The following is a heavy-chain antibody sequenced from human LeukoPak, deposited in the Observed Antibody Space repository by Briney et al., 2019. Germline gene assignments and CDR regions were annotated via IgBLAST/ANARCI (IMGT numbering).Heavy chain of an antibody. J-gene: IGHJ5*02. D-gene: IGHD3-22*01. Sequence: GSLRLSCAAPGFTFSSYAMSWIRQPPGKGLEWIGEINHSGSTNYNPSLKSRVTISVDTSKNQFSLKLSSVTAADTAVYYCARGLFYYDSSGYYAWGQGTLVTVSS. CDR1: GFTFSSYA. CDR2: INHSGST. CDR3: ARGLFYYDSSGYYA. V-gene: IGHV4-34*01.